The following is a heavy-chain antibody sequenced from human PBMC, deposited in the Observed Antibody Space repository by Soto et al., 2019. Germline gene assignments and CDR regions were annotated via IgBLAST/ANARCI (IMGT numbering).Heavy chain of an antibody. CDR1: GFTFSSYS. CDR3: VRDAVGDGYKGAYWYFDL. D-gene: IGHD3-10*01. J-gene: IGHJ2*01. CDR2: ISSSSSYI. Sequence: EVQLVESGGGLVKPGGSLRLSCAASGFTFSSYSMNWVRQAPGKGLEWVSSISSSSSYIYYADSVKGRFTISRDNAKNSLYLQMNSLRAEDTAVYYCVRDAVGDGYKGAYWYFDLWGRGTLVTVSS. V-gene: IGHV3-21*01.